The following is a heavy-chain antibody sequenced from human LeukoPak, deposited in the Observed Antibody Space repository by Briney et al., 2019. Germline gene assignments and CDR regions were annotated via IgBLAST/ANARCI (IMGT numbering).Heavy chain of an antibody. CDR1: GGTFSSYA. V-gene: IGHV1-69*13. J-gene: IGHJ5*02. D-gene: IGHD6-6*01. CDR2: IIPIFGTA. Sequence: SVKVSCKASGGTFSSYAISWVRQAPGQGLEWMGGIIPIFGTANYAQKFQGRVTITADESTSTAYMELSSLRSEDTAVYYCARDQGGSSSSTGWFDPWGQGTLVTVSS. CDR3: ARDQGGSSSSTGWFDP.